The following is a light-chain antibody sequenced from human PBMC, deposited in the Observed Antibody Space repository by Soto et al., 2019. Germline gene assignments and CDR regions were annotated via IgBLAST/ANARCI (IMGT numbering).Light chain of an antibody. J-gene: IGLJ3*02. V-gene: IGLV2-8*01. Sequence: QSVLTQPPSASGSPGQSVTISCTGTSSDVSAYKYVSGYQQYPGKAPKLMIYEVSKRPSGVPDRFSGSKSGNTASLTVSGLQAEDDADYYCTSYAGSNIWVFGGGTKPTVL. CDR2: EVS. CDR3: TSYAGSNIWV. CDR1: SSDVSAYKY.